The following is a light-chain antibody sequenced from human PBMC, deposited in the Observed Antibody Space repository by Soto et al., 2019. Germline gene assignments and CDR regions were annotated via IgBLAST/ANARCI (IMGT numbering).Light chain of an antibody. V-gene: IGKV3-15*01. CDR2: DAS. Sequence: EIVLTQSPTTLSVSPGERATLSCRASQTISSNLAWYQQKPGQPLSLLIYDASTRATGVSGRFSGSGSGTEFTLTISSLQSEDFAIYYCQQYNQWPPLTCGGGTKVEI. J-gene: IGKJ4*01. CDR3: QQYNQWPPLT. CDR1: QTISSN.